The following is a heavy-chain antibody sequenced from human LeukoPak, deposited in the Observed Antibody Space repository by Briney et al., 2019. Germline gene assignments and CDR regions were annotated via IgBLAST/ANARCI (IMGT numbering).Heavy chain of an antibody. CDR1: GFTLSSFS. D-gene: IGHD6-19*01. V-gene: IGHV3-64*02. CDR3: AKGGRAVALDY. J-gene: IGHJ4*02. CDR2: INYKGGTT. Sequence: GGSLRLSCAASGFTLSSFSMHWVRQSPGRGLEYVSAINYKGGTTYYADSVKGRFTISRDNSKNTLYLQMNSLRAEDTAVYYCAKGGRAVALDYWGQGTLVTVSS.